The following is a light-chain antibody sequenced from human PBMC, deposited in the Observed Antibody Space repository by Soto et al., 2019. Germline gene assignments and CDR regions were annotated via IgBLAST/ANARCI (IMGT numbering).Light chain of an antibody. CDR3: QHYNTWPPWT. V-gene: IGKV3-15*01. Sequence: EIVMTQSPATLSLSPAERAAFSWGASQRVSSTLACYQQKPGQAPRLLIYGASISATGIPARFSGSGSGREFALTISTLQSEDFAIYYCQHYNTWPPWTVGQGTKVDIK. CDR1: QRVSST. J-gene: IGKJ1*01. CDR2: GAS.